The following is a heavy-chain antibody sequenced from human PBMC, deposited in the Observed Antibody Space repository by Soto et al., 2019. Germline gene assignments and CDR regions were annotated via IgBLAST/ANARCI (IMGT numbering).Heavy chain of an antibody. J-gene: IGHJ5*02. D-gene: IGHD2-15*01. V-gene: IGHV1-69*04. CDR1: GGTFSSYT. CDR2: IIPILGIA. CDR3: ARETYCSGGSCYQRYWFDP. Sequence: ASVKVSCKASGGTFSSYTISWVRQAPGQGLEWMGRIIPILGIANYAQKFQGRVTITADKSTSTAYMELSSLRSEDTAVYYCARETYCSGGSCYQRYWFDPWGQGTLVTVSS.